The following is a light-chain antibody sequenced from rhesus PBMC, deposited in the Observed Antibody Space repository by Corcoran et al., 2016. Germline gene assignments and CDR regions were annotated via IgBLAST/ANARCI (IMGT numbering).Light chain of an antibody. CDR1: QGISTY. CDR3: LQYNSDPWT. J-gene: IGKJ1*01. CDR2: AAS. V-gene: IGKV1-43*02. Sequence: DIQMTQSPSSLSASVGDRVTITCRASQGISTYLNWYQTKPGKASKRLIDAASSLERGVPSRFRGMGSGTDCTLTISSLQPEDFATYYCLQYNSDPWTFGQGTKVEIK.